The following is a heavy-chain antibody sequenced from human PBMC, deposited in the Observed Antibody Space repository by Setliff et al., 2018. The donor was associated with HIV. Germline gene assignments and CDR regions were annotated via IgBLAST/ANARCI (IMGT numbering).Heavy chain of an antibody. CDR2: ISGSGGST. CDR3: ATDCAVVGGTGSLDS. Sequence: GGSLRLSCVASGFTFSNYAMNWVRQAPGKGLEWVSGISGSGGSTSYADSVKGRFTISRDNSKNTLYLHLNSLRAEDTALYYCATDCAVVGGTGSLDSWGQGTLVTVSS. V-gene: IGHV3-23*01. CDR1: GFTFSNYA. D-gene: IGHD1-26*01. J-gene: IGHJ4*02.